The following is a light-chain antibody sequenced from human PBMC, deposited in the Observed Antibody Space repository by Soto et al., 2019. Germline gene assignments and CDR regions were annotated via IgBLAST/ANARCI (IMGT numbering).Light chain of an antibody. CDR3: QQYNSYWT. J-gene: IGKJ1*01. CDR1: QNIRSR. Sequence: DFQMTQSPSTLSASVGDRVTITCRASQNIRSRLAWFQQKPGKAPKLLIYKASTLKSGVPSRFSGSGSGTEFTLTISSLQPDDFATYYCQQYNSYWTFGQGTKVDI. V-gene: IGKV1-5*03. CDR2: KAS.